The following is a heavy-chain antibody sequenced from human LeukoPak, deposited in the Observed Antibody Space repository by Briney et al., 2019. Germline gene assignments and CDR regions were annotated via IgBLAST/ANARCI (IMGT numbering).Heavy chain of an antibody. D-gene: IGHD3-3*01. CDR2: SNSDGKIT. CDR1: GFTLGRYW. V-gene: IGHV3-74*01. J-gene: IGHJ4*02. Sequence: TGGSLRLSCAASGFTLGRYWMHWFRQAPGTGLVWVARSNSDGKITDYADSVRGRFTTSRDNTKNTVYLQMSSLRAEDTGVYYCARDHHDFWSGYPNYWGQGTLVIVSS. CDR3: ARDHHDFWSGYPNY.